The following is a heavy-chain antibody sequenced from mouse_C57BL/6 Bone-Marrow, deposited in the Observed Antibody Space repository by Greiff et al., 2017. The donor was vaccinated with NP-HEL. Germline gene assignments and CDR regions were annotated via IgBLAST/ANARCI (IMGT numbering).Heavy chain of an antibody. Sequence: EVKLQESGAELVRPGASVKLSCTASGFNIKDDYMHWVKQRPEQGLAWIGWIDPENGDTEYASKFQGKATITADTSSNTAYLQLSSLTSEDTAVYYCTPITTVGYFDVWGTGTTVTVSS. CDR3: TPITTVGYFDV. J-gene: IGHJ1*03. CDR2: IDPENGDT. D-gene: IGHD1-1*01. CDR1: GFNIKDDY. V-gene: IGHV14-4*01.